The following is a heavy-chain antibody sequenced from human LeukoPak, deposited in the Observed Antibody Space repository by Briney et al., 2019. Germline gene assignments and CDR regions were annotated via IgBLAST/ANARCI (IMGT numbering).Heavy chain of an antibody. CDR3: ARGRVVVAANYMDV. Sequence: SETLSLTCAVYGGSFRGYYWSWIRQPPGKGLEWIGEINHSGSTNSNPSLKSRVTISVDTSKNQFSLKLSSVTAADTAVYYCARGRVVVAANYMDVWGKGTTVTISS. V-gene: IGHV4-34*01. CDR2: INHSGST. D-gene: IGHD2-15*01. J-gene: IGHJ6*03. CDR1: GGSFRGYY.